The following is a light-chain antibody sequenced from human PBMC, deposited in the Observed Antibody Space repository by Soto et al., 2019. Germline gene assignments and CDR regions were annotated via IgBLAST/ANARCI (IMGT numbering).Light chain of an antibody. CDR1: QSLSAW. J-gene: IGKJ1*01. Sequence: DIQMTQSPSTLSASVGDRVTITCRASQSLSAWLAWYEQKPGKAPKLLIYKESTLESGVPSRFTGSGSGTEFTLTISSLQADDFASYYCQPYNSYYWTFGQGPEVEIK. CDR3: QPYNSYYWT. V-gene: IGKV1-5*03. CDR2: KES.